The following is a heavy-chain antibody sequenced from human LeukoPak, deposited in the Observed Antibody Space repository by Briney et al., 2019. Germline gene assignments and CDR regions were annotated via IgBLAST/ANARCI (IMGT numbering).Heavy chain of an antibody. J-gene: IGHJ4*02. D-gene: IGHD6-19*01. CDR1: GGTFSSYA. CDR3: ARSARNRKQWLDEYYFDY. V-gene: IGHV1-69*05. Sequence: ASVKVSCKASGGTFSSYAISWVRQAPGQGLEWMGRIIPIFGTANYAQKFQGRVTITTDESTSTAYMELSSLRSEDTAVYYRARSARNRKQWLDEYYFDYWGQGTLVTVSS. CDR2: IIPIFGTA.